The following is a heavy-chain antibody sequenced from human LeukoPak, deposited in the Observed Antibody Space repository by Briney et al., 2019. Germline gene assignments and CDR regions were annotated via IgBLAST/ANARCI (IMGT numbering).Heavy chain of an antibody. V-gene: IGHV3-43*02. CDR3: AKDTRIAAAGNYYYGMDV. CDR1: GFTFYDYA. J-gene: IGHJ6*02. CDR2: ISGDGGST. D-gene: IGHD6-13*01. Sequence: GGSLRLSCAASGFTFYDYAMHWVRQAPGKGLEWVSLISGDGGSTYYADSVKGRFTISRDNSKNSLYLQMNSLRTEDTALYYCAKDTRIAAAGNYYYGMDVWGQGTTVTVSS.